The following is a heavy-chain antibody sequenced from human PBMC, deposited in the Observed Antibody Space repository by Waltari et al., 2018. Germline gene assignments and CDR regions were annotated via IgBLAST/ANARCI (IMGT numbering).Heavy chain of an antibody. V-gene: IGHV3-9*01. D-gene: IGHD3-22*01. CDR1: GFRFDDSA. CDR3: VKGHYYDNNGYFDY. CDR2: IKFNSDKI. Sequence: EVQLVESGGSLVQPVRSLRLSGAASGFRFDDSAMHWVRQSPGKGLEWVSGIKFNSDKINYADSVKGRFTISRDNAKNSLYLQINSLRAEDTALYYCVKGHYYDNNGYFDYWGQGTLVTVSS. J-gene: IGHJ4*02.